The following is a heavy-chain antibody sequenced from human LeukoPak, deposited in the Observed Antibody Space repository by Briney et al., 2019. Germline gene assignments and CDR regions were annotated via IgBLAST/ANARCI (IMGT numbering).Heavy chain of an antibody. V-gene: IGHV3-53*01. CDR2: TDSGGST. CDR3: ARLGDYSNKD. D-gene: IGHD4-11*01. Sequence: GGSLRLSCSASGFTVSSHYMSWVRQAPGKGLEWVSVTDSGGSTSYADSVKGRFTISRDTSKNTLYLQMNGLRAEDTAVYYCARLGDYSNKDWGQGTLVTVSS. J-gene: IGHJ4*02. CDR1: GFTVSSHY.